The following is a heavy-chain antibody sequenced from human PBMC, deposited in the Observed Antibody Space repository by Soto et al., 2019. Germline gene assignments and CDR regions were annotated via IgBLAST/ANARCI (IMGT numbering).Heavy chain of an antibody. D-gene: IGHD2-15*01. CDR3: ARDCSGGSCYAAAGY. Sequence: QVQLVQSGAEVKKPGSSVKVSCKASGGTFSSYTISWVRQAPGQGLEWMGRIIPILGIANYAQKFQGRVTITADKYTRTAYMELSSLRSEDTAVYYCARDCSGGSCYAAAGYWGQGTLVTVSS. J-gene: IGHJ4*02. CDR1: GGTFSSYT. V-gene: IGHV1-69*08. CDR2: IIPILGIA.